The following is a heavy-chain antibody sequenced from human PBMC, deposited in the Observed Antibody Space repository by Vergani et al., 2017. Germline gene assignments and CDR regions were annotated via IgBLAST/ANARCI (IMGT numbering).Heavy chain of an antibody. CDR1: GFSLSTSGMC. J-gene: IGHJ5*02. CDR3: ARVVVVVAANWVWFDP. V-gene: IGHV2-70*01. Sequence: QVTLRESGPALVKPTQTLTLTCTFSGFSLSTSGMCVSWIRQPPGKALEWLALIDWDDDKYYSTSLKTRLTISKDTSKNQVVLTMTNMDPVDTATYYCARVVVVVAANWVWFDPWGQGTLVTVSS. CDR2: IDWDDDK. D-gene: IGHD2-15*01.